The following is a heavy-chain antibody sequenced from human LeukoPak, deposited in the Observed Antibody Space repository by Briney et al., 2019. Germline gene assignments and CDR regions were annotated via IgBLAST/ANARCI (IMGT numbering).Heavy chain of an antibody. J-gene: IGHJ4*01. Sequence: PSETLSLTCTVSGGSISSYYWSWIRQPAGKGLEWIGRIYTSGSTNYNPSLKSRVTMSLDTSKSQISLSMKSVTAADTAVYYCATGSGDFDHWGHGTRVTISS. CDR3: ATGSGDFDH. CDR1: GGSISSYY. CDR2: IYTSGST. V-gene: IGHV4-4*07. D-gene: IGHD1-1*01.